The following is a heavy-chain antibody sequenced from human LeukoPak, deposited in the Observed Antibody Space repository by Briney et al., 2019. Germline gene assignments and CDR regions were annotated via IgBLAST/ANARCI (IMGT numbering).Heavy chain of an antibody. CDR1: GFTFSSYA. D-gene: IGHD3-3*01. CDR2: ISYDGSNK. V-gene: IGHV3-30-3*01. J-gene: IGHJ6*04. CDR3: ARDRAYDPRTRRGYGMDV. Sequence: PGGSLRLSCAASGFTFSSYAMHWVRQAPGKGLEWVAVISYDGSNKYYADSVKGRFTISRDNSKNTLYLQMNSLRAEDTAVYYCARDRAYDPRTRRGYGMDVWGKGTTVTVSS.